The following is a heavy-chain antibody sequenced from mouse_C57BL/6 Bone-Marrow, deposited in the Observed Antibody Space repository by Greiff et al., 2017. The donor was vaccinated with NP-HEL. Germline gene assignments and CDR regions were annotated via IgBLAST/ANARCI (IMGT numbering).Heavy chain of an antibody. V-gene: IGHV1-50*01. D-gene: IGHD2-4*01. CDR2: IDPSDSYT. CDR1: GYTFTSYW. CDR3: ARSGYYDYDEAY. J-gene: IGHJ3*01. Sequence: VQLQQPGAELVKPGASVKLSCKASGYTFTSYWMQWVKQRPGQGLEWIGEIDPSDSYTNYNQKFKGKATLTVDTSSSTAYMQPSSLTSDDSAVYYCARSGYYDYDEAYWGQGTLVTVSA.